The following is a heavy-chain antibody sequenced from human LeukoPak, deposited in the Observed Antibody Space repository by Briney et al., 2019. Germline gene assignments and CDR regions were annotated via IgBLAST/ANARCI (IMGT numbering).Heavy chain of an antibody. V-gene: IGHV3-48*03. CDR1: GFTFSSYE. CDR2: ISSSGSTI. D-gene: IGHD1-26*01. J-gene: IGHJ3*02. CDR3: ARGGSYLSAFDI. Sequence: PGGSLRLSCAASGFTFSSYEMNWVRQAPGKGLEWVSYISSSGSTIYYADSVKGRFTISRDNSKNTLYLQMNSLRAEDTAVYYCARGGSYLSAFDIRGQGTMVTVSS.